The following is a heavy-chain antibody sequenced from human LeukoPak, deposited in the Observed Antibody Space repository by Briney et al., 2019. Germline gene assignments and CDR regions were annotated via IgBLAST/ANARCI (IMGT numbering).Heavy chain of an antibody. V-gene: IGHV3-23*01. CDR3: ARRDDYGDYGY. D-gene: IGHD4-17*01. CDR1: GFTFSSYA. CDR2: ISGSGGST. J-gene: IGHJ4*02. Sequence: GGSLSLSCPASGFTFSSYAMSWVRQAPGKGLEWVSAISGSGGSTYYADSVKGRFTISRDNSKNTLYLQMNSLRAEDTAVYYCARRDDYGDYGYWGQGTLVTVSS.